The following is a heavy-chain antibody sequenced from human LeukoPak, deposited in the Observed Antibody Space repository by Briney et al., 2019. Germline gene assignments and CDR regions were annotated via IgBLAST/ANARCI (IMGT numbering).Heavy chain of an antibody. Sequence: PGGSLRLSCAASGFTFSSYEMNWVRQAPGKGLEWVSYISSSGSTIYYADSVKGRFTISRDNAKNSLYLQMNSLRAEDTAVYYCARVEAAAYFDYWGQGTLVTVSS. J-gene: IGHJ4*02. CDR2: ISSSGSTI. CDR3: ARVEAAAYFDY. CDR1: GFTFSSYE. V-gene: IGHV3-48*03. D-gene: IGHD6-13*01.